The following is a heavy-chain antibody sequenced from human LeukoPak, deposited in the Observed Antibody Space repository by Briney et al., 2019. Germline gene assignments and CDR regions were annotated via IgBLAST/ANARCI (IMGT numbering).Heavy chain of an antibody. CDR2: IKQEGSEK. V-gene: IGHV3-7*03. J-gene: IGHJ4*02. CDR1: GFTFSSYW. D-gene: IGHD3-22*01. CDR3: ARSLPITYYYDSSGYYSVY. Sequence: GGSLRLSCAVSGFTFSSYWMSWVRQAPGKGLEWVANIKQEGSEKTYVDSVKGRFTISRDNAQNSLYLQMNSLRAEDTAVYYCARSLPITYYYDSSGYYSVYWGQGTLVTVSS.